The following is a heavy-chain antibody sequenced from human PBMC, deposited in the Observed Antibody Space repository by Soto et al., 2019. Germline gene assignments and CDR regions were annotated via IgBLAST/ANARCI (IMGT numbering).Heavy chain of an antibody. J-gene: IGHJ4*02. CDR2: VSDSGKS. V-gene: IGHV4-59*01. D-gene: IGHD1-26*01. CDR1: GGSIREYY. Sequence: VQLHESGPRLVKPSETLSLTCTVSGGSIREYYWTWIRQSPGRGLQWLGFVSDSGKSDSDASLKGRLALARDTARSPFALRQTSVTAADTARYVCARGRAIYGEWDYYDYWGQGAQVTVSS. CDR3: ARGRAIYGEWDYYDY.